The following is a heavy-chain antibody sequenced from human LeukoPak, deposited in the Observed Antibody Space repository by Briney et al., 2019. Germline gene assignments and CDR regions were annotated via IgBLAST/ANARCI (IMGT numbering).Heavy chain of an antibody. CDR2: IYYSGST. Sequence: SETLSLTCTVSGGSISNCYWSWIRQPPGKGLEWIGYIYYSGSTNYNPSLKSRVTMSVDTSKNQFSLKLSSVTAADTAVYYCARVSTNEGLFPDYWGQGTLVTVSS. CDR3: ARVSTNEGLFPDY. V-gene: IGHV4-59*01. CDR1: GGSISNCY. J-gene: IGHJ4*02. D-gene: IGHD3-10*02.